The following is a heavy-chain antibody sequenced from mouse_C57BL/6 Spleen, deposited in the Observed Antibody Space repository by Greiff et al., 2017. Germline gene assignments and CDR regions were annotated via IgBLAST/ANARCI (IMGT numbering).Heavy chain of an antibody. CDR1: GYTFTNYW. Sequence: QVQLQQSGAELVRPGTSVKMSCKASGYTFTNYWIGWAKQRPGHGLEWIGDIYPGGGYTNYNEKFKGKATLTADKSSSTAYMQFSSLTSEDSAIYYCARSGDYYGSSYGYYAMDYWGQGTSVTVSS. CDR2: IYPGGGYT. J-gene: IGHJ4*01. V-gene: IGHV1-63*01. D-gene: IGHD1-1*01. CDR3: ARSGDYYGSSYGYYAMDY.